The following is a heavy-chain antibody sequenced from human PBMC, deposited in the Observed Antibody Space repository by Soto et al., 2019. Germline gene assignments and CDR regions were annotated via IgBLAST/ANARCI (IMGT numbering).Heavy chain of an antibody. CDR1: GGTFSSYA. Sequence: QVQLVQSGAEVKKPGSSVKVSCKASGGTFSSYAISWVRQAPGQGLEWMGGIIPIFGTANYAQKFQGRVTITADESTSPAYMELSSLRSEDTAVYYCARVGYYYDSSGAYDAFDIWGQGTMVTVSS. D-gene: IGHD3-22*01. J-gene: IGHJ3*02. CDR2: IIPIFGTA. CDR3: ARVGYYYDSSGAYDAFDI. V-gene: IGHV1-69*01.